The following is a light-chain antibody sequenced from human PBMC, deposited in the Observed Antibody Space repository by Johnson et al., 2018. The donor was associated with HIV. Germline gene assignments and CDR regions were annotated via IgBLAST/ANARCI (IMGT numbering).Light chain of an antibody. J-gene: IGLJ1*01. CDR2: DSN. Sequence: QSVLTQPPSVSAAPGQKVTISCSGSSSNIGNNYVSWYQQLPGTAPKLLIYDSNKRPSGIPDRFSGSKSGTSATLGITGLQTGDEADYYCGTGDSSLRAGFFGTGTKVTVL. CDR1: SSNIGNNY. V-gene: IGLV1-51*01. CDR3: GTGDSSLRAGF.